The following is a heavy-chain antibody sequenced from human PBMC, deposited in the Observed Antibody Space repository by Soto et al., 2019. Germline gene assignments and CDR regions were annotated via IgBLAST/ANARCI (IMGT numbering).Heavy chain of an antibody. CDR2: IYPGDSDT. CDR1: GYSFTSYW. D-gene: IGHD6-6*01. J-gene: IGHJ6*03. V-gene: IGHV5-51*01. Sequence: SLKISCKGSGYSFTSYWIGWVRQMPGKGLEWMGIIYPGDSDTRYSPSFQGQVTISADKSISTAYLQWSSLKASDTAMYYCARLSQLEHYYYYSMDVWGKGTTVTVSS. CDR3: ARLSQLEHYYYYSMDV.